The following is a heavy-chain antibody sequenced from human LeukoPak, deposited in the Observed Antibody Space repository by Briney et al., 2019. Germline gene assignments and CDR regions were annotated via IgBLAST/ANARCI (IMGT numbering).Heavy chain of an antibody. J-gene: IGHJ4*02. Sequence: SGGSLRLSCAASGFTFSSYAMSWVRQAPGKGLEWVSPISGSAYYADSVKGRLTISRDNSKNTLYLQMNSLRAEDTAVYYCAKGRGYSSSSGIDYWGQGTLVTVSS. CDR3: AKGRGYSSSSGIDY. D-gene: IGHD6-6*01. V-gene: IGHV3-23*01. CDR1: GFTFSSYA. CDR2: ISGSA.